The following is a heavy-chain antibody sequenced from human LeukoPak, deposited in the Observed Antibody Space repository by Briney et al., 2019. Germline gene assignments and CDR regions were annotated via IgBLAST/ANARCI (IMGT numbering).Heavy chain of an antibody. CDR2: IHYSGST. CDR1: GGSFSGYY. Sequence: SETLSLTCAVYGGSFSGYYWSWIRQHPGKGLEWIGYIHYSGSTYHNPSLKSRVTISVDTSKKQFYLKVNSVTATDTAVYYCASSETVMRTWGQGTLVTVSS. D-gene: IGHD3-16*01. V-gene: IGHV4-31*11. J-gene: IGHJ5*02. CDR3: ASSETVMRT.